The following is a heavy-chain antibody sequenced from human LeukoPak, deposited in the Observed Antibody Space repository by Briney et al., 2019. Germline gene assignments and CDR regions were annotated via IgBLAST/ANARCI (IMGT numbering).Heavy chain of an antibody. CDR1: GGSISSSSYY. D-gene: IGHD5-12*01. CDR2: IYYSWST. J-gene: IGHJ6*03. Sequence: ETLSLPCTVSGGSISSSSYYWGWIRQPPGKGLEWIWSIYYSWSTYYNPSLKSRVTISVDTSKTQFSLKLSSVTAADTAVYYCARDMRSGYSGYDYYYYYYMDVWGKGTTVTVSS. CDR3: ARDMRSGYSGYDYYYYYYMDV. V-gene: IGHV4-39*07.